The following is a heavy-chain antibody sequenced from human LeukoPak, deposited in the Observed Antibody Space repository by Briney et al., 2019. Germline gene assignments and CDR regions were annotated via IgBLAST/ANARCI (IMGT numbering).Heavy chain of an antibody. V-gene: IGHV3-21*01. J-gene: IGHJ2*01. Sequence: GGSLRLSCAASGFTFSSYSMNWVRQAPGKGLEWVSSISSSSSYIYYADSVKGRFTISRDNAKNSLYLQMNSLRAEDTAVYYCARGPTSAWYFDLWGRGTLVPVSS. CDR2: ISSSSSYI. CDR3: ARGPTSAWYFDL. CDR1: GFTFSSYS.